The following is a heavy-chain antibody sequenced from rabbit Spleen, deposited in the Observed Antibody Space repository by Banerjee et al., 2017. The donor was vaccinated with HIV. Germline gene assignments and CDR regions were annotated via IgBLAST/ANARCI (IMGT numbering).Heavy chain of an antibody. J-gene: IGHJ4*01. CDR2: IYPITETT. D-gene: IGHD1-1*01. CDR1: GLPSSNNW. V-gene: IGHV1S7*01. Sequence: QALEESGGGLVQPGGPRTSPCKAYGLPSSNNWCNGVRQAPGKGLEWIGIIYPITETTYYASWVNGRFTISSDNAQNTVDLQMHSLTAADTATYFCAREDVGGSYTLWGQGTLVTVS. CDR3: AREDVGGSYTL.